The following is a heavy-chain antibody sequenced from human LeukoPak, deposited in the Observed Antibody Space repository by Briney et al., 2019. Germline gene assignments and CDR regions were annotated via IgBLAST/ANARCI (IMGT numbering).Heavy chain of an antibody. Sequence: GASVKVSCKASGYTFTGYYMHWVRQATGQGLEWMGWMNPDSGNTGYAQKFQGRVTMTRNTSISTAYMELSSLRSEDTAVYYCASGRIQLWPMVYWGQGTLVTVSS. CDR1: GYTFTGYY. CDR2: MNPDSGNT. CDR3: ASGRIQLWPMVY. V-gene: IGHV1-8*02. J-gene: IGHJ4*02. D-gene: IGHD5-18*01.